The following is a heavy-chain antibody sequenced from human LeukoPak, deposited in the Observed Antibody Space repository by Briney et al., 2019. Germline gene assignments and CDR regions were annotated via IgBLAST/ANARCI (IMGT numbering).Heavy chain of an antibody. CDR3: ARDGVGISTTVTTHDY. CDR1: GGTFSSYA. CDR2: IIPIFGTA. Sequence: SVKVSCKASGGTFSSYAISWVRQAPGQGLEWMGGIIPIFGTANYAQKFQGRVTITADESTSTAYMELSSLRSEDTAVYYCARDGVGISTTVTTHDYWGQGTLVTVSS. V-gene: IGHV1-69*13. D-gene: IGHD4-17*01. J-gene: IGHJ4*02.